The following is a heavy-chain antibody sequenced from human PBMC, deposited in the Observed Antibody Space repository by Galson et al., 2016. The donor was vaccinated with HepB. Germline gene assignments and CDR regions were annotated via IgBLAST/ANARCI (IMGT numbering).Heavy chain of an antibody. CDR3: ARAPLEMATIQRGYFDY. D-gene: IGHD5-24*01. J-gene: IGHJ4*02. CDR1: GFTFSSYA. V-gene: IGHV3-7*04. CDR2: IKQDGSEE. Sequence: SLRLSCAASGFTFSSYAMHWVRQAPGKGLEWVANIKQDGSEEYYVDSVKGRFTISRDNSKNTLYLQMNSLRAEDTAVYYCARAPLEMATIQRGYFDYWGQGTLVTVSS.